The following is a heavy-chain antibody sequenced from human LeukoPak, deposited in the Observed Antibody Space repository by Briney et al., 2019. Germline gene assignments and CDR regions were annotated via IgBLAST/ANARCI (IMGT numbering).Heavy chain of an antibody. Sequence: PSETLSLTCTVSGGSISSSSYYWGWIRQPPGKGLEWIGSIYYSGSTHYNPSLKSRVTISVDTSKNQFSLKLSSVTAADTAVYYCARGDYSNRGDYYYYYMDVWGKGTTVTVSS. J-gene: IGHJ6*03. CDR3: ARGDYSNRGDYYYYYMDV. V-gene: IGHV4-39*07. CDR2: IYYSGST. CDR1: GGSISSSSYY. D-gene: IGHD4-11*01.